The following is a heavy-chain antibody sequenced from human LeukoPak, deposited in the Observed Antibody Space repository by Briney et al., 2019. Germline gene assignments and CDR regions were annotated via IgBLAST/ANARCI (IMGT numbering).Heavy chain of an antibody. CDR1: GFTFDDYA. Sequence: PGGSLRLSCAASGFTFDDYALHSVRRAPGKGLERVSGISWNSGSIRYADSVKGRFTISRDNVKNSLYLQMNSLRAEDTALYYCAKDKSYSGSYSFDYWGQGTLVTVSS. V-gene: IGHV3-9*01. D-gene: IGHD1-26*01. CDR2: ISWNSGSI. J-gene: IGHJ4*02. CDR3: AKDKSYSGSYSFDY.